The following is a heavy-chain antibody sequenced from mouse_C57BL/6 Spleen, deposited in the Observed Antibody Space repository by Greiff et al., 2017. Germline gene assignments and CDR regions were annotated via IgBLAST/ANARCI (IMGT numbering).Heavy chain of an antibody. CDR3: ARVGYGSSCGFDY. V-gene: IGHV1-55*01. CDR1: GYTFTSYW. Sequence: VQLQQPGAELVKPGPSVKMSCKASGYTFTSYWITWVKQRPGQGLVWIGDIYPGSGSTNYNEQFKSKATLTVDTSSSPAYMQLSSLTSEDSAVYYCARVGYGSSCGFDYGGQGTTLTVSS. D-gene: IGHD1-1*01. J-gene: IGHJ2*01. CDR2: IYPGSGST.